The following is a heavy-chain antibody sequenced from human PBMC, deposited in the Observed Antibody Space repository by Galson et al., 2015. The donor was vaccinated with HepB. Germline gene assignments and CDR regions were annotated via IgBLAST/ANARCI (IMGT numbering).Heavy chain of an antibody. V-gene: IGHV1-24*01. D-gene: IGHD3-22*01. CDR3: ATGVYFDSSAFGY. Sequence: SVKVSCKVSGYTLTGLSMHWVRQAPGKGLEWMGGFDREDDKTIYAQIFQGRVNMTEDTSTDTAFLELSGLRSEDTAVYYCATGVYFDSSAFGYWGQGALVIVSS. CDR2: FDREDDKT. CDR1: GYTLTGLS. J-gene: IGHJ4*02.